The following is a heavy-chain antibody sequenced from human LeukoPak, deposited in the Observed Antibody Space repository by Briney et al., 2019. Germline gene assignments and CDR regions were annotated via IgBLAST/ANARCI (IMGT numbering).Heavy chain of an antibody. D-gene: IGHD2-2*01. CDR2: INSDGSST. CDR3: ARGGYCSSSSCFLIDP. J-gene: IGHJ5*02. CDR1: GLTFSSYW. Sequence: PGGSLRLSCAVSGLTFSSYWMHWARQAPGKGLVWVSRINSDGSSTNYADSVKGRFTISRDNAKNTLYLQMNSLRAEDTAVYYCARGGYCSSSSCFLIDPWGQGTLVTVSS. V-gene: IGHV3-74*01.